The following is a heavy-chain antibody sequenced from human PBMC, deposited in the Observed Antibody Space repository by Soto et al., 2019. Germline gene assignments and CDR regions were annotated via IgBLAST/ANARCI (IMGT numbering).Heavy chain of an antibody. V-gene: IGHV5-51*01. CDR2: IYPGDSDT. Sequence: GESLKISCKGSGYSFTSYWIGWVRQMPGKGLEWMGIIYPGDSDTRYSPSFQGQVTISADKSISTAYLQWSSLKASDTAMYYCARLGFWSGYYRNRYYYYGMDVWGQGTTVTVSS. CDR3: ARLGFWSGYYRNRYYYYGMDV. J-gene: IGHJ6*02. CDR1: GYSFTSYW. D-gene: IGHD3-3*01.